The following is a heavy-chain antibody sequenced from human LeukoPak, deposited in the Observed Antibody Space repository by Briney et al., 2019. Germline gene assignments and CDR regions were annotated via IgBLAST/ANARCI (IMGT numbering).Heavy chain of an antibody. CDR2: IYYSGIT. CDR1: GGSVSGDY. D-gene: IGHD1-26*01. CDR3: ARHAIYSGGYSFWFDP. Sequence: SETLSLTCTGSGGSVSGDYWSWIRQPPGKGLEWIAYIYYSGITNYNPSLKSRVSISLDTSKNLFSLSLTSVTAADTAVYYCARHAIYSGGYSFWFDPWGLGTLVTVSS. V-gene: IGHV4-59*08. J-gene: IGHJ5*02.